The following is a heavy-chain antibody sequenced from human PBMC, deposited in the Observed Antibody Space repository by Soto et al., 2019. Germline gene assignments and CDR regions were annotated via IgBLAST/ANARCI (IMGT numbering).Heavy chain of an antibody. D-gene: IGHD1-26*01. V-gene: IGHV3-49*04. Sequence: PGGSLRLSCTASGFTFGDYAMSWVRQAPGKGLEWVGFIRSKAYGGTTEYAASVKGRFTISRDDSKSIAYLQMNSMKTEDTAVYYCNRDFPPYLDGSYYVGYFDYWGQGTLVTVSS. CDR2: IRSKAYGGTT. J-gene: IGHJ4*02. CDR1: GFTFGDYA. CDR3: NRDFPPYLDGSYYVGYFDY.